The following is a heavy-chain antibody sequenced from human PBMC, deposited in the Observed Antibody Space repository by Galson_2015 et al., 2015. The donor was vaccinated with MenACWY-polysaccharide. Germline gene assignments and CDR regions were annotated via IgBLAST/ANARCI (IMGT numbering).Heavy chain of an antibody. CDR1: RASVTSGDYY. CDR3: AREPTYSGSFGWFDP. J-gene: IGHJ5*02. Sequence: TLSLTCTVSRASVTSGDYYWGWIRQPPGKGLEWIGHTFYSGGTYYTPSLKSRLTISIDTSKNQFSLDLTSVTAADTAVYYCAREPTYSGSFGWFDPWGQGTLVTVSS. CDR2: TFYSGGT. D-gene: IGHD1-26*01. V-gene: IGHV4-30-4*08.